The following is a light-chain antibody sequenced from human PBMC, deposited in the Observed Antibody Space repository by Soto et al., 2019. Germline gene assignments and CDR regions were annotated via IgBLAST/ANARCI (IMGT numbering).Light chain of an antibody. Sequence: EVEMTQSPATLTLSPGERATISCRASQSVGTNLAWYQQKPGQAPRLLIFGASTRATGVPARISGSGSGTDFTLTISSLQSEDFAMYYCQQYNNWPETFGQGTKVDIK. CDR1: QSVGTN. J-gene: IGKJ1*01. CDR3: QQYNNWPET. CDR2: GAS. V-gene: IGKV3-15*01.